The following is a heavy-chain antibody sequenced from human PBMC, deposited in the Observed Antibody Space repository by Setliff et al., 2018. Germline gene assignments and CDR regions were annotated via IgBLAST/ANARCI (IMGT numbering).Heavy chain of an antibody. CDR3: ARDRGAARPWVWFDP. J-gene: IGHJ5*02. CDR2: INAGNGNT. Sequence: GASVKVSCKASGYTFTIYAIHWVRQAPGQRLEWMGWINAGNGNTKYSQKFQGRVTMTRDTSTSTVYMELSSLRSEDTAVYYCARDRGAARPWVWFDPWGQGTLVTVSS. CDR1: GYTFTIYA. D-gene: IGHD6-6*01. V-gene: IGHV1-3*01.